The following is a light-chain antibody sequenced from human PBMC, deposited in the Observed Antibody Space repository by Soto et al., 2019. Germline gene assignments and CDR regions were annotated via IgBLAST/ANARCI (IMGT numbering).Light chain of an antibody. J-gene: IGLJ1*01. CDR1: SSDVGTYKY. CDR2: EVS. V-gene: IGLV2-8*01. Sequence: QSVLTQPPSASGSPGQSVTISCTGTSSDVGTYKYVSWYQQHPGKAPKVMIYEVSKRPSGVPDRFSGSKSGNTASLTVSGLQAEDEADYYCSSYAGSNNYVLGTGTKVTVL. CDR3: SSYAGSNNYV.